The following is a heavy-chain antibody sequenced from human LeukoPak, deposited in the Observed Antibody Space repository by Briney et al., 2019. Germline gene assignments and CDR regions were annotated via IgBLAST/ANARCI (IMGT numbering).Heavy chain of an antibody. Sequence: SETLSLTCTVSGGSISSGGYYWSWIRQHPGKGLEWIGYIYYSGSTYYNPSLKSRVTISVDTSENQFSLKLSSVTAADTAVYYCARDEGLNGAFDIWGQGTMVTVSS. CDR2: IYYSGST. CDR1: GGSISSGGYY. V-gene: IGHV4-31*03. J-gene: IGHJ3*02. CDR3: ARDEGLNGAFDI. D-gene: IGHD3-22*01.